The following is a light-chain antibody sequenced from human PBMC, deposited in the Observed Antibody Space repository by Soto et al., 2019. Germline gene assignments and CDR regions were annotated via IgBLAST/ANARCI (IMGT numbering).Light chain of an antibody. V-gene: IGKV3-11*01. CDR1: QSVSSS. CDR3: QQRSNWLYT. CDR2: DAS. J-gene: IGKJ2*01. Sequence: EIVLTQSPATLSLSPGERVTLSCRASQSVSSSLAWYQQKPGQAPRLLIYDASNRATGIPARFSGSGSGTDFTLTISTLEPEDFAVYYCQQRSNWLYTFGQGTKLEIK.